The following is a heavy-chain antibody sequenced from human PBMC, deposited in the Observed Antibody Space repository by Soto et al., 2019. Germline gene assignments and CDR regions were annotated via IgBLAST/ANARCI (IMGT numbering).Heavy chain of an antibody. Sequence: GGSGEVSCKASCYTFTSYYISWVRQAPGQGLEWMGGIIPIFGTANYAQKFQGRVTITADESTSTAYMELTSLTSQDTPVYSCQREYDKPIAVVTDNWFEPCGQGTLVT. CDR1: CYTFTSYY. CDR3: QREYDKPIAVVTDNWFEP. CDR2: IIPIFGTA. V-gene: IGHV1-69*01. J-gene: IGHJ5*02. D-gene: IGHD2-21*02.